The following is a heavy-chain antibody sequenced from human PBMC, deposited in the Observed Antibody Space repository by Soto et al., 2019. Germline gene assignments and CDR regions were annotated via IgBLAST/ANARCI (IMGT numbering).Heavy chain of an antibody. CDR3: ASHFHHRGLVGATAFFDY. J-gene: IGHJ4*02. Sequence: QVQLQQWGAGLLKPSETLSLTCAVYGGSFSGYYWSWIRQPPGKGLEWIGEINHSGSTNYNPSLTSRVTISVDTSKNQFSLKLGSVTAADTAVYYCASHFHHRGLVGATAFFDYWGQGTLVTVSS. D-gene: IGHD1-26*01. CDR2: INHSGST. V-gene: IGHV4-34*01. CDR1: GGSFSGYY.